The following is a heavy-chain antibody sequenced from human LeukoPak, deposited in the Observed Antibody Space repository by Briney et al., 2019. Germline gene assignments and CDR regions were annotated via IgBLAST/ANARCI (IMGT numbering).Heavy chain of an antibody. CDR2: IYTSGNT. CDR1: GGSISSGSYY. CDR3: ARERVWRYCGGDSCGWFDP. V-gene: IGHV4-61*02. Sequence: SETLSLTCTVSGGSISSGSYYWSWIRQPAGKGLEWIGRIYTSGNTNYNPSLESRVTISVDTSKNQFYLKLSSVTAADTAVYYCARERVWRYCGGDSCGWFDPWGQGTLVTVSS. J-gene: IGHJ5*02. D-gene: IGHD2-21*02.